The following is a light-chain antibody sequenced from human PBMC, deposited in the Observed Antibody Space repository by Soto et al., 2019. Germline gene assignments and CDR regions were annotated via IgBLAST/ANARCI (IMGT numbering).Light chain of an antibody. CDR2: GVS. V-gene: IGKV3-20*01. CDR3: QQYGTSPPLT. CDR1: QSVNTNY. Sequence: EIVLTQSPGTLSLSPGERATLSCRASQSVNTNYLAWYQQRPGQAPRLLIYGVSRRATGIPDRFSGSGSATDFTLTINRLEPEDFAVYFCQQYGTSPPLTLGGGTKVDIK. J-gene: IGKJ4*01.